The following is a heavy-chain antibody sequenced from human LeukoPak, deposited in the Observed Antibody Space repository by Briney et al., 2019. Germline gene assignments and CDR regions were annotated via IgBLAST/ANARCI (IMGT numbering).Heavy chain of an antibody. CDR3: ATPLHSSGDRDAFDI. D-gene: IGHD6-19*01. CDR1: GYTFTSYY. J-gene: IGHJ3*02. Sequence: GASVKVSCKASGYTFTSYYMHWVRQAPGKGLEWMGGFDPEDGETIYAQKFQGRVTMTEDTSTDTAYMELSSLRSEDTAVYYCATPLHSSGDRDAFDIWGQGTMVTVSS. CDR2: FDPEDGET. V-gene: IGHV1-24*01.